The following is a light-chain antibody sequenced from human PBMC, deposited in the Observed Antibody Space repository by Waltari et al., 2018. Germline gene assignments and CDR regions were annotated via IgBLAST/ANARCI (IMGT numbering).Light chain of an antibody. CDR3: SSYTGTTTR. CDR1: SVDVNS. J-gene: IGLJ2*01. V-gene: IGLV2-14*03. CDR2: DVN. Sequence: QSALTQPASVSGSPGQSITIPCTATSVDVNSVSWYRQRPGEAPRVVMYDVNNRPSGSHIRFSGSKSGNTASLAISGLQPDDEADYYCSSYTGTTTRFGGGTRLTVL.